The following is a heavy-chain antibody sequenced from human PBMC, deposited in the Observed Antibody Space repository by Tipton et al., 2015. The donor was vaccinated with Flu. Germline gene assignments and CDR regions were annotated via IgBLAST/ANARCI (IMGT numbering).Heavy chain of an antibody. D-gene: IGHD3-9*01. CDR2: IWYDGSNK. CDR3: ARGYDILTDGGGFFDY. Sequence: SLRLSCAASGLIVSDEYMSWVRQAPGKGLEWVAVIWYDGSNKYYADSVKGRFTISRDNSKNTLYLQMNSLRAEDTAVYYCARGYDILTDGGGFFDYWGQGTLVTVSS. J-gene: IGHJ4*02. CDR1: GLIVSDEY. V-gene: IGHV3-33*08.